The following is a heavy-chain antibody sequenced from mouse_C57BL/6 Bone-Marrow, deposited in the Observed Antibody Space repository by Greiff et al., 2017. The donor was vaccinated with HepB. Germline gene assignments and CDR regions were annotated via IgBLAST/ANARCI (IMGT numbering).Heavy chain of an antibody. Sequence: EVKLMESGGGLVQSGRSLRLSCATSGFTFSDFYMEWVRQAPGKGLEWIAASRNKANDYTTEYSASVRGRFIVSRDTSQSILYLQMNALRAEDTASYYCARDAGDYYGSRYWYFDVWGTGTTVTVSS. D-gene: IGHD1-1*01. CDR2: SRNKANDYTT. CDR3: ARDAGDYYGSRYWYFDV. CDR1: GFTFSDFY. V-gene: IGHV7-1*01. J-gene: IGHJ1*03.